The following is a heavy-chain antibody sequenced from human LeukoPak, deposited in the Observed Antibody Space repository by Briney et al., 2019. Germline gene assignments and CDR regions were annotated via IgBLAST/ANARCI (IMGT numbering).Heavy chain of an antibody. CDR3: AREMGLNIVATFGY. CDR2: IWYDGSNK. D-gene: IGHD5-12*01. V-gene: IGHV3-33*01. CDR1: GFIFTTYG. J-gene: IGHJ4*02. Sequence: GGSLRLSCAASGFIFTTYGMHWVRQAPGKGLEWVALIWYDGSNKYYADSVQGRFIISRDNSKNTLYLQMNSLRAEDTAVYYCAREMGLNIVATFGYWGQGTLVTVSS.